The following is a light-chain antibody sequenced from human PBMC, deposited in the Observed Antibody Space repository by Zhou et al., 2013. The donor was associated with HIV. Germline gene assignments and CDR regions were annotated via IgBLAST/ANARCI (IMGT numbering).Light chain of an antibody. J-gene: IGLJ2*01. Sequence: QSALTQPASVSGSPGQSITNSCTGISSDVGSYDLVSWYQQHPGKAPKLMIYEVSKRPSGVSYRFSGSKSGNTASLTISGLQAEDEADYYCSSYAGVRSSVVFGGGTKLTVL. CDR3: SSYAGVRSSVV. V-gene: IGLV2-23*02. CDR2: EVS. CDR1: SSDVGSYDL.